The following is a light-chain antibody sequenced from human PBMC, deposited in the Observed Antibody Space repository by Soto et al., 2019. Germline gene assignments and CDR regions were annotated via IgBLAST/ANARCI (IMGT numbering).Light chain of an antibody. CDR3: SSYTSGSTYV. V-gene: IGLV2-14*01. J-gene: IGLJ1*01. CDR1: SSDVGGYGY. Sequence: QSALTQPASVSGSPGQSITISCTGTSSDVGGYGYVSWYQQHPGKAPKLMIYEVSNRPSGVSNRFSGSKSGNTASLTISGLQAEDEADHYCSSYTSGSTYVFGTGTKVTVL. CDR2: EVS.